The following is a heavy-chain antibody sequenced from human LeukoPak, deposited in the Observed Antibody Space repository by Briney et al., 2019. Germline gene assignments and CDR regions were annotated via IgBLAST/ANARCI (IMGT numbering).Heavy chain of an antibody. V-gene: IGHV4-59*08. CDR1: GGSISEYY. Sequence: SETLSLTCTVTGGSISEYYWSWIRQPPGKGLEWIGSSYNSGSTNYNPSLKSRVTISVDTSKNQLSLRLSSVTAADTAVYYCARHRSGSFDSWGQGTLVTVSS. CDR3: ARHRSGSFDS. J-gene: IGHJ4*02. D-gene: IGHD3-3*01. CDR2: SYNSGST.